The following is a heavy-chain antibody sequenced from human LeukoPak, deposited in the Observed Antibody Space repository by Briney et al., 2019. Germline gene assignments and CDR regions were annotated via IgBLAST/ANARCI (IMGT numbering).Heavy chain of an antibody. Sequence: GASVKVSCKASGYTVTGYYIHWVRQSPGHGLEWMGWINPISGDTDSSQKFQRRVSMTRDTSISTAYMELSRLRSDDTAVYYCARTITGALDYWGQGTLVTVHS. CDR1: GYTVTGYY. V-gene: IGHV1-2*02. D-gene: IGHD1-20*01. CDR2: INPISGDT. CDR3: ARTITGALDY. J-gene: IGHJ4*02.